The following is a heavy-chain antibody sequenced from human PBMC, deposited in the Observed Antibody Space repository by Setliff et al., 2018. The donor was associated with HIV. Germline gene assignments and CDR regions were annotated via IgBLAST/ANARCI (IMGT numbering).Heavy chain of an antibody. CDR2: IYYSGST. J-gene: IGHJ5*02. Sequence: TSETLSLTCTVSGGSISTSTYYWGWIRQPPGKGLEWIGSIYYSGSTYYNPSLKSRVTILVDASKNQFSLKLRSVTASDTAVYYCARYRSKLDWFDPWGQGILVTVSS. CDR1: GGSISTSTYY. CDR3: ARYRSKLDWFDP. V-gene: IGHV4-39*01. D-gene: IGHD1-26*01.